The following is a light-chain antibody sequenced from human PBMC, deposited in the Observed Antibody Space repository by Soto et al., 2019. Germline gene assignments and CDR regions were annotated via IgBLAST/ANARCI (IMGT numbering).Light chain of an antibody. Sequence: EIVVTQSAATLSLSPGERATLSCRASQSVSSYLAWYQQKPGHTPRLLIYSASIGATGTPARFSGSGSGSDFTLTISSLQSEDFAVYYCQQYNKWPLTFGPGTRLEIK. CDR1: QSVSSY. CDR3: QQYNKWPLT. J-gene: IGKJ5*01. V-gene: IGKV3-15*01. CDR2: SAS.